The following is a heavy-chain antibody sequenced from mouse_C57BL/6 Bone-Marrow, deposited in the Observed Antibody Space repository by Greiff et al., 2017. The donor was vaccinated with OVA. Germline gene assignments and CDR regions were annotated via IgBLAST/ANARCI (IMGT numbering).Heavy chain of an antibody. V-gene: IGHV1-55*01. CDR2: IYPGSGST. D-gene: IGHD1-1*01. CDR3: ARDDYYGRGFDY. Sequence: QVQLQQPGAELVKPGASVKMSCKASGYTFTSYWITWVKQRPGQGLEWIGDIYPGSGSTNYNEKFKSKATLTVDTSSSTAYMQLSSRTSEDSAVYYCARDDYYGRGFDYWGQGTTLTVSS. J-gene: IGHJ2*01. CDR1: GYTFTSYW.